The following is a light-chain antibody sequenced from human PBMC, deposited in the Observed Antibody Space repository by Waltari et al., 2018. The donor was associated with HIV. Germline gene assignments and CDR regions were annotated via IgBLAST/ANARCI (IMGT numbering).Light chain of an antibody. CDR1: TSDLGDYNY. CDR3: SSYTGITTLLYV. CDR2: GVT. J-gene: IGLJ1*01. Sequence: QSALTQPASVSGSPGQSITISCTGITSDLGDYNYVSWYQQHSDKAPKLIIYGVTQRPSGVSSRFSGSKSGNTASLTISGLQAEDEADYYCSSYTGITTLLYVFGSGTKVTVL. V-gene: IGLV2-14*01.